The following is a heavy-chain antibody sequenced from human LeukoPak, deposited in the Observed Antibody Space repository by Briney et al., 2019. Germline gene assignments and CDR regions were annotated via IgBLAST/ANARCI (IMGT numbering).Heavy chain of an antibody. CDR2: IIPIFGIA. J-gene: IGHJ4*02. CDR1: GGTFSSYA. CDR3: ARGGSLGNYFDY. D-gene: IGHD1-26*01. V-gene: IGHV1-69*04. Sequence: ASVKVSCKASGGTFSSYAISWVRQAPGQGLEWMGRIIPIFGIANHAQKFQGRVTITADKSTSTAYMELSSLRSEDTAVYYCARGGSLGNYFDYWGQGTLVTVSS.